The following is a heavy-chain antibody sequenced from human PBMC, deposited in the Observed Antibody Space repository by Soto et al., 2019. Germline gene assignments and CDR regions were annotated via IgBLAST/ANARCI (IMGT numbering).Heavy chain of an antibody. V-gene: IGHV3-30-3*01. J-gene: IGHJ4*02. CDR3: ARDRSMVVVVPGY. D-gene: IGHD2-2*01. Sequence: QVQLVESGGGMVQPGRSLRLSCAASGFTFSSYAMHWVRQAPGKGLEWVALISHDGSNKYYADSVKGRFTISRDNPKNMLYLQMNSLRVDDTAVYYCARDRSMVVVVPGYWGQGSLVTVSS. CDR1: GFTFSSYA. CDR2: ISHDGSNK.